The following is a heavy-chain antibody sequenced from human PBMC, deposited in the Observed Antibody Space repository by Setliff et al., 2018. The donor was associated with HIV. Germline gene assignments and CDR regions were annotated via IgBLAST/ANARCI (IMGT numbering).Heavy chain of an antibody. CDR3: ARVFPPIRGAPFGVPPGVFDI. D-gene: IGHD2-8*01. CDR1: SASISNYH. CDR2: IYTSGTT. Sequence: SETLSLTCAVSSASISNYHWSWIRQTPGKGLEWIGSIYTSGTTNYNPSLEGRITTSVDLSKNHFSLNLHSVTAADTAVYYCARVFPPIRGAPFGVPPGVFDIWGQGSMVTVSS. V-gene: IGHV4-4*09. J-gene: IGHJ3*02.